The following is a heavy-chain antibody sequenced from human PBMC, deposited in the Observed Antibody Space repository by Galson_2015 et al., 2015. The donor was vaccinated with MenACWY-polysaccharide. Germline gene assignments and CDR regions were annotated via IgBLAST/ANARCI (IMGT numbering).Heavy chain of an antibody. J-gene: IGHJ3*02. Sequence: SVKVSCKASGYTFTGYYMHWVRQAPGQGLEWMGWINPNSGGTNYAQKFQGWVTMTRDTSVSTAYMELSRLRSDDTAVYYCARSQGVIAAAPNDAFDIWGQGTMVTVSS. D-gene: IGHD6-13*01. V-gene: IGHV1-2*04. CDR1: GYTFTGYY. CDR2: INPNSGGT. CDR3: ARSQGVIAAAPNDAFDI.